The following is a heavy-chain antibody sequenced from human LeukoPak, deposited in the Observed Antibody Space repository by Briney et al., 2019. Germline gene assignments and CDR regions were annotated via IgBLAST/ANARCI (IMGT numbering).Heavy chain of an antibody. CDR3: ARDTEDFDY. V-gene: IGHV1-46*01. CDR1: GYTFTSYY. J-gene: IGHJ4*02. Sequence: ASVKASCKASGYTFTSYYIHWVRQAPGQGLEWMGIINPSGGSTTYAQKFQGRVTMTRDTSTSTVYMELSSLRSEDTAVYYCARDTEDFDYWGQGTLVTVPS. CDR2: INPSGGST.